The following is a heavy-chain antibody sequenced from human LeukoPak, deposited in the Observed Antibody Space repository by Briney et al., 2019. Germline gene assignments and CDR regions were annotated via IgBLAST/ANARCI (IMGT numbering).Heavy chain of an antibody. Sequence: GRSLRLSCAASGFTFSSYGMHWVRQAPGKGLEWVAVISYDGSNKYYADSVKGRFTISRDNSKNTLYLQMNSLRAEDTAVYYCAREPPYYDSSGYLYYFDYWGQGTLVTVSS. D-gene: IGHD3-22*01. CDR2: ISYDGSNK. CDR1: GFTFSSYG. J-gene: IGHJ4*02. CDR3: AREPPYYDSSGYLYYFDY. V-gene: IGHV3-30*03.